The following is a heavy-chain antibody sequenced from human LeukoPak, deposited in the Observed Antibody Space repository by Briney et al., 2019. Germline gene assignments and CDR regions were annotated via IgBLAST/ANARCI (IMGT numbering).Heavy chain of an antibody. D-gene: IGHD1-26*01. J-gene: IGHJ3*02. CDR2: IYHSGST. V-gene: IGHV4-38-2*01. Sequence: PSETLSLTCAVSGYSISSGYDWGWSRQPPGRGVEWIGSIYHSGSTYYNPSLKSRVTISVDTSKNQFSLKLSSVTAADTAVYYCARAAALRWELGAGAFDIWGQGTMVTVSS. CDR1: GYSISSGYD. CDR3: ARAAALRWELGAGAFDI.